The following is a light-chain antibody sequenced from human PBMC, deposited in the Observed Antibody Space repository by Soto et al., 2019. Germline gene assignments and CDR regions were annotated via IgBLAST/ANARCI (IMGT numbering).Light chain of an antibody. CDR2: LNSDGSH. Sequence: QSVLTQSPSASASLGASVKLTCTLSSGHSSYAIAWHQQQPEKGPRYLMKLNSDGSHSKGDGIPDRFSGSSSGAERYLTISSLQSEHEADYYCQTWGSGIYWVFGGGTKLTVL. CDR3: QTWGSGIYWV. V-gene: IGLV4-69*01. J-gene: IGLJ3*02. CDR1: SGHSSYA.